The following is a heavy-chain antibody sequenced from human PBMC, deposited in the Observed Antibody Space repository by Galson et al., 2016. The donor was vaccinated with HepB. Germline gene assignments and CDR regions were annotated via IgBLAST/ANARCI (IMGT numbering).Heavy chain of an antibody. CDR2: INPNSGGT. Sequence: SVKVSCKASGYIFTDYYIHWVRQAPGQGLEWMGWINPNSGGTNYAQKFQVWVTMTRDTSINTAYIEMTRLKSDDTAVYNCAADGQGNYFDSWGQGTLVT. V-gene: IGHV1-2*04. D-gene: IGHD3/OR15-3a*01. CDR3: AADGQGNYFDS. CDR1: GYIFTDYY. J-gene: IGHJ4*02.